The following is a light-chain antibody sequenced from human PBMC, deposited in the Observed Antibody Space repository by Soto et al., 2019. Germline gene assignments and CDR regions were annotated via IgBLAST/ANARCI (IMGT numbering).Light chain of an antibody. V-gene: IGKV1-39*01. Sequence: DIQMTQSPSSLSASVGDRVTITCRASQSISSYLNWYQQKPWKAPKLLIYAASSLQSGVPSRFSGSGSGTDFTLTISSLQPEDFATYYCKQSYSTPFTFGPGTKVDIK. CDR3: KQSYSTPFT. J-gene: IGKJ3*01. CDR2: AAS. CDR1: QSISSY.